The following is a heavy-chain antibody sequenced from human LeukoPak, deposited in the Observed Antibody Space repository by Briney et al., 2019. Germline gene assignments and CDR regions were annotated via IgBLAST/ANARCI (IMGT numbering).Heavy chain of an antibody. D-gene: IGHD3-3*01. CDR1: GGSISSSSYY. Sequence: SETLSLTCTVSGGSISSSSYYWGWIRQPPGKGLEWIGSIYYSGSTYYNPSLKSRVTISVDTSKNQFSLKLSSVTAADTAVYYCARGPPYYDFWSGYEILSDYWGQGTLVTVSS. CDR2: IYYSGST. V-gene: IGHV4-39*07. CDR3: ARGPPYYDFWSGYEILSDY. J-gene: IGHJ4*02.